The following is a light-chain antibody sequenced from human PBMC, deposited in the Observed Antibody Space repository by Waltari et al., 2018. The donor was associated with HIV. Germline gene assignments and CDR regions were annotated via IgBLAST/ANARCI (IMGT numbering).Light chain of an antibody. CDR2: GAS. CDR1: QDISTY. V-gene: IGKV1-8*01. J-gene: IGKJ4*01. CDR3: QQYYSYLT. Sequence: AIRMTQSPSSFSASTGDRVTITCRASQDISTYVAWYQQKSGKAPKLLIYGASTLQSGVPSRFSGSGSGTDFTLTISCLQSEDYATYYCQQYYSYLTFGGGTKVEIK.